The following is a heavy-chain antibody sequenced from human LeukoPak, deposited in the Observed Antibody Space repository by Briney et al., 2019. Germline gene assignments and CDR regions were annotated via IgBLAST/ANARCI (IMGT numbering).Heavy chain of an antibody. V-gene: IGHV4-39*07. D-gene: IGHD5-18*01. J-gene: IGHJ4*02. Sequence: SQTLSLTCTVSGGSISSGGYYWSWIRQPPGKGLEWIGSIYHSGSTYYNPSLKSRVTISVDTSKNQFSLKLSSVTAADTAVYYCARGDTAMVKYDYWGQGTLVTVSS. CDR3: ARGDTAMVKYDY. CDR1: GGSISSGGYY. CDR2: IYHSGST.